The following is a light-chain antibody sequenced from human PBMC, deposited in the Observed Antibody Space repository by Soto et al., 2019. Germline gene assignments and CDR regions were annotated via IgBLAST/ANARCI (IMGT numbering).Light chain of an antibody. CDR3: QQYRNWPRT. J-gene: IGKJ1*01. Sequence: IVLTQSPGTLSLSPGERATLSCRASQSVRSSYLAWYQQKPGQAPRLLIYGASTRATDMPGRFSGRGSGTEFTLTISSLQSEDYAVYYCQQYRNWPRTFGQGTKVDIK. CDR1: QSVRSSY. CDR2: GAS. V-gene: IGKV3-15*01.